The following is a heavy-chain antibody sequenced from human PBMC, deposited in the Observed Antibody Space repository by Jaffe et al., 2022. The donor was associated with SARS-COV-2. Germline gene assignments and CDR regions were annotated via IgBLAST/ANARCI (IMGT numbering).Heavy chain of an antibody. CDR2: ISGSGGTT. J-gene: IGHJ4*02. Sequence: EVQLVESGGGLVQPGGSLRLSCAASGFTFSSYGMTWVRQAPGKGLEWVSSISGSGGTTYYADSVKGRFTISRDNSKNTLYLQMKSLRAEDTAVYYCAKVSKGSDCSSHSCNIDYWGQGTLVTVSS. CDR1: GFTFSSYG. CDR3: AKVSKGSDCSSHSCNIDY. D-gene: IGHD2-2*02. V-gene: IGHV3-23*04.